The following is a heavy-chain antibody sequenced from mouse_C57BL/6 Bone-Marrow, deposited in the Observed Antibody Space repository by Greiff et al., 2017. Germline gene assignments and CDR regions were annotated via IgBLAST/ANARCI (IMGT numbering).Heavy chain of an antibody. CDR1: GYTFTSYW. V-gene: IGHV1-64*01. D-gene: IGHD2-2*01. CDR2: IHPNSGST. J-gene: IGHJ4*01. CDR3: ASIYSAYPYTMDY. Sequence: QVQLQQPGAELVKPGASVKLSCTASGYTFTSYWMHWVKQRPGQGLEWIGMIHPNSGSTNYNEKFKSKATLTVDTSSSTAYMQLSSLTSEDSAVYYSASIYSAYPYTMDYWGHGTSLTVSS.